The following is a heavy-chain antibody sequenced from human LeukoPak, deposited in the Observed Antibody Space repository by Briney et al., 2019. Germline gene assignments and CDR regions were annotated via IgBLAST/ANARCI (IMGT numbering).Heavy chain of an antibody. V-gene: IGHV4-30-4*01. CDR3: ARALPLITIFGVVTDYFDY. CDR1: GGSISSGDYY. Sequence: PSQTLSLTCTVSGGSISSGDYYWSWIRQPPGKGLEWIGYIYYSGSTYYNPSLKSRVTISVDTSKNQFSLKLSSVTAADTAVYYCARALPLITIFGVVTDYFDYWGQGILVTVSS. CDR2: IYYSGST. D-gene: IGHD3-3*01. J-gene: IGHJ4*02.